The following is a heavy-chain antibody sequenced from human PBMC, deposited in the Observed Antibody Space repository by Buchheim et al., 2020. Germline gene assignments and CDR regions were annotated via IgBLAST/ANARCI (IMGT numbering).Heavy chain of an antibody. CDR2: ISSSGSTI. J-gene: IGHJ6*02. Sequence: QVQLVESGGGLVKPGGSLRLSCAASGFTFSDYYMSWIRQAPGKGLEWVSYISSSGSTIYYADSVKGRFTISRDNAKNSLYLQMNSLKAEDTAVYYCARDRLFPAAMPFHYYYYYGMDVWGQGTT. CDR1: GFTFSDYY. V-gene: IGHV3-11*01. CDR3: ARDRLFPAAMPFHYYYYYGMDV. D-gene: IGHD2-2*01.